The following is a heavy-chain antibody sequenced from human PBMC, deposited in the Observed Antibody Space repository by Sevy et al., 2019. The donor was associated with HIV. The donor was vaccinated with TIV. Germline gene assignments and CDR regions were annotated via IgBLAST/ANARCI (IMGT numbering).Heavy chain of an antibody. Sequence: GGSLRLSCAASEITLSNYAMNWVRQAPGRGLEWVSAISGSGGSTYYADSVKGRFTISRANSKNTLTLRMHSLRVEDTAVYYCGNDRAVLVGDAFDLWGQGTMVTVSS. J-gene: IGHJ3*01. CDR1: EITLSNYA. CDR2: ISGSGGST. CDR3: GNDRAVLVGDAFDL. V-gene: IGHV3-23*01. D-gene: IGHD2-15*01.